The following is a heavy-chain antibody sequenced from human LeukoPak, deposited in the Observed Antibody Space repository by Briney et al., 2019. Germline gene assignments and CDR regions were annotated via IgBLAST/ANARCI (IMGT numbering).Heavy chain of an antibody. CDR2: INPNSGGT. Sequence: ASVKVSCKASGYTFTSYGISWVRQAPGQGLEWMGWINPNSGGTNYAQKFQGRVTMTRDTSISTAYMELSRLRSDDTAVYYCARVQLPTGWFDPWGQGTLVTVSS. CDR3: ARVQLPTGWFDP. V-gene: IGHV1-2*02. J-gene: IGHJ5*02. CDR1: GYTFTSYG. D-gene: IGHD1-7*01.